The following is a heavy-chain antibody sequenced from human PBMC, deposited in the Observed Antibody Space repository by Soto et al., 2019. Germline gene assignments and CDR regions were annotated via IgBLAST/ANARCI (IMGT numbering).Heavy chain of an antibody. V-gene: IGHV1-18*01. J-gene: IGHJ6*02. CDR2: ISPYTGNT. Sequence: QVQLVQSGDEVKKPGASVKVSCKASGYIFVNYGIAWVRQAPGQGRAWMGWISPYTGNTHSATKIQGRLTMTTDTSTSTAYMDLGSLTSADTAVYYCVMVDNYVTPTPQDVWGQGTTVTVSS. CDR3: VMVDNYVTPTPQDV. CDR1: GYIFVNYG. D-gene: IGHD3-16*01.